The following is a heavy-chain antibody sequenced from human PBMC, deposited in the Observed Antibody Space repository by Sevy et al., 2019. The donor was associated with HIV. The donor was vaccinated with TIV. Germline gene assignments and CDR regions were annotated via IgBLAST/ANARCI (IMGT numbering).Heavy chain of an antibody. Sequence: SQTFSLTCAISGDSVSNNRVVWNWIRQSPSRGLEWLGRTYYRSKWSSDYAVSVKSRITINPDTSKNQFSLQLNSVTPEDTAVYYCARGGYCGGGSCHTFDYWGQGTLVTVSS. J-gene: IGHJ4*02. CDR3: ARGGYCGGGSCHTFDY. CDR2: TYYRSKWSS. CDR1: GDSVSNNRVV. D-gene: IGHD2-15*01. V-gene: IGHV6-1*01.